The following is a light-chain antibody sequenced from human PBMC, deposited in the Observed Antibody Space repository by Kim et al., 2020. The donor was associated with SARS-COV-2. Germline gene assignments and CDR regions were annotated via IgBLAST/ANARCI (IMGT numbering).Light chain of an antibody. CDR3: QQYGSPPYT. Sequence: LAPGGKGPLSFRARQGVYNKYLALYPQKPGQAPRLLIYGASSRATGIPDRFSGRGSGTDFTLTISSLEPEDFAVYSCQQYGSPPYTFGQGTKLEI. V-gene: IGKV3-20*01. CDR1: QGVYNKY. J-gene: IGKJ2*01. CDR2: GAS.